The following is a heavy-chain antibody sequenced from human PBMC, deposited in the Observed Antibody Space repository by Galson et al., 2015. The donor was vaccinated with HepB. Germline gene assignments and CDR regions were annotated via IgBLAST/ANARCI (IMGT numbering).Heavy chain of an antibody. V-gene: IGHV3-30-3*01. D-gene: IGHD6-6*01. Sequence: SLRLSCAASGFTFSSYAMHWVRQAPGKGLEWVAVISYDGSNKYYADSVKGRFTISRDNSKNTLYLQMNSLRAEDTAVYYCARAPLGSQKRPQAYSSSSVPYYFDYWGQGTLVTVSS. J-gene: IGHJ4*02. CDR1: GFTFSSYA. CDR2: ISYDGSNK. CDR3: ARAPLGSQKRPQAYSSSSVPYYFDY.